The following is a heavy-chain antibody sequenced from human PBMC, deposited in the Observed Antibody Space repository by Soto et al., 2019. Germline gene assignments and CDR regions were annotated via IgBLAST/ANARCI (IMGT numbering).Heavy chain of an antibody. J-gene: IGHJ6*03. CDR2: ISSSSSTI. D-gene: IGHD5-12*01. V-gene: IGHV3-48*01. Sequence: PGGSLRLSCAASGFTFSSYSMNWVRQAPGKGLEWVSYISSSSSTIYYADSVKGRFTISRDNAKNSLYLQMNSLRAEDTAVYYCARYSGYEAYYYYSYMDVWGKGTTVTVSS. CDR1: GFTFSSYS. CDR3: ARYSGYEAYYYYSYMDV.